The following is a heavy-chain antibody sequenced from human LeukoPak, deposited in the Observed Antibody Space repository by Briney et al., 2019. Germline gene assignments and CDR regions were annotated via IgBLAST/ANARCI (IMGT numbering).Heavy chain of an antibody. CDR1: GYTFTGYY. J-gene: IGHJ4*02. CDR2: INPNSGGT. Sequence: GASVKVSCKASGYTFTGYYMHWVRQAPGQGLEWMGRINPNSGGTNYAQKFQGRVTMTRDTSISTAYMELSRLRSDDTAVYYCARDSHYYDRSGYPDYWGQGTLVTVSS. CDR3: ARDSHYYDRSGYPDY. V-gene: IGHV1-2*06. D-gene: IGHD3-22*01.